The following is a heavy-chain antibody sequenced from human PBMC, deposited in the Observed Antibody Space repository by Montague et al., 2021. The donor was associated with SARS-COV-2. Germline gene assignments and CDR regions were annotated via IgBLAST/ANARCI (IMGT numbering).Heavy chain of an antibody. CDR1: GGSISSSSYY. Sequence: SETLSLTCTVSGGSISSSSYYWGWIRQPPGKGLEWIGCIYYSGXTXYXXXXKXRVTISVDTSKNQFSLKLSSVTAADTAVYYCARVERQQVVRLSGMDVWGQGTTVTVSS. J-gene: IGHJ6*02. CDR3: ARVERQQVVRLSGMDV. CDR2: IYYSGXT. D-gene: IGHD6-13*01. V-gene: IGHV4-39*07.